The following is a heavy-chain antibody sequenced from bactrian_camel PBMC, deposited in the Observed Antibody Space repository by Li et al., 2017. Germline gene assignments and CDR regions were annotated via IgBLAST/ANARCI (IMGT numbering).Heavy chain of an antibody. CDR3: ARDLGGTSWATISTMKLLRPYLFAY. CDR1: GYTYCSYD. V-gene: IGHV3S53*01. Sequence: VQLVESGGGSVQAGGSLRISCVIFGYTYCSYDIHWYRQGPGKEREFVTAIDSDGTTKYADSVKGRFTISQDSAKNTVYLQMANLNPEDTAMYYCARDLGGTSWATISTMKLLRPYLFAYWGQGTQVTVS. J-gene: IGHJ6*01. D-gene: IGHD4*01. CDR2: IDSDGTT.